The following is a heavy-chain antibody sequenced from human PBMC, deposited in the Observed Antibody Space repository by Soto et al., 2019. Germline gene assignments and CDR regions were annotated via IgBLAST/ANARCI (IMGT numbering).Heavy chain of an antibody. Sequence: GASVKVSCKASGGTFSSYAISWVRQAPGQELEWMGGIIPIFGTANYAQKFQGRVTITADESTSTAYMELSSLRSEDTAVYYCARDGSSSSSGGALGVWGQGTTVTVSS. CDR2: IIPIFGTA. D-gene: IGHD6-6*01. CDR3: ARDGSSSSSGGALGV. J-gene: IGHJ6*02. V-gene: IGHV1-69*13. CDR1: GGTFSSYA.